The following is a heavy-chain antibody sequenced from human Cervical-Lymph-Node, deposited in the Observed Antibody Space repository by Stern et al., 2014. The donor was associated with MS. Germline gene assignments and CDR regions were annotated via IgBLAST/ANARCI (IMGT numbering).Heavy chain of an antibody. V-gene: IGHV4-31*03. CDR1: GGSISSGGYY. D-gene: IGHD5-18*01. J-gene: IGHJ5*02. CDR3: ARDAYSYGLRWFDP. CDR2: IYYSGST. Sequence: QVQLQQWGPGLVKPSQTLSLTCTVSGGSISSGGYYWSWIRQHPGKGLEWIGYIYYSGSTYYNPSLKSRVTISVDTSKNQFSLKLSSVTAADTAVYYCARDAYSYGLRWFDPWGQGTLVTVSS.